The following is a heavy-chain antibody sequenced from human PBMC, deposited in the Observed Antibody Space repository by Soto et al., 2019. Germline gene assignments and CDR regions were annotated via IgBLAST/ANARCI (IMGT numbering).Heavy chain of an antibody. CDR3: AKVMRADSTSSNFYYYSGMDV. CDR2: ISNDGSNK. J-gene: IGHJ6*01. Sequence: QVQMVESGGGVVQPGRSLRLSCVASGFSFSTYGMHWVRQAPGKGLEWMAVISNDGSNKYYADSVKGRFTISRDNSKDMLFLHMNILRGQDTAIYYCAKVMRADSTSSNFYYYSGMDVW. D-gene: IGHD6-6*01. CDR1: GFSFSTYG. V-gene: IGHV3-30*18.